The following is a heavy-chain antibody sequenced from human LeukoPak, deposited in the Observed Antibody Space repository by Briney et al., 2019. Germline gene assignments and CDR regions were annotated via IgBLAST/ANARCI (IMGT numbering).Heavy chain of an antibody. CDR3: ARWREYALDY. V-gene: IGHV4-34*01. Sequence: SETLSLTCAVYGGSFSGYYWSWIRQPPGKGLEWIGEINNSGSTNYNPSLKSRVTLSVDTSKNQFSLKLSSVTAADTAVYYCARWREYALDYWGQGTLVTVSS. CDR2: INNSGST. D-gene: IGHD2-2*01. CDR1: GGSFSGYY. J-gene: IGHJ4*02.